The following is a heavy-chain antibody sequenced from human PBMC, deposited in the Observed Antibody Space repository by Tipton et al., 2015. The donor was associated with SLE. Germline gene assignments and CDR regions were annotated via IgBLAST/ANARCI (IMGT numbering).Heavy chain of an antibody. CDR1: GVSISSSY. CDR2: IYTSGST. V-gene: IGHV4-4*07. CDR3: ARHPEFYDSSSPGDY. J-gene: IGHJ4*02. D-gene: IGHD3-22*01. Sequence: TLSLTCNVSGVSISSSYWSWIRQPAGKGLEWIGHIYTSGSTNYNPSLESRATISVDTSKNQFSLKLSSVTAADTAVYYCARHPEFYDSSSPGDYWGQGTLVTVSS.